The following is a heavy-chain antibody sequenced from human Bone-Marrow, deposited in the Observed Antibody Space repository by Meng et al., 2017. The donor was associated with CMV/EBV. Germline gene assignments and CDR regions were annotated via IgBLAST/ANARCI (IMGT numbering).Heavy chain of an antibody. CDR3: ARDRGGNPHYYYGMDV. CDR1: GGTVSSGSYY. J-gene: IGHJ6*02. D-gene: IGHD2-15*01. CDR2: IYYSGST. Sequence: SETLSLTCTASGGTVSSGSYYWSWIRQPPGKGLESIGYIYYSGSTNYNPSLKSRVTIAVDTSKNQFSLKLSSVAAADTAVYYCARDRGGNPHYYYGMDVWGQGTTVTVSS. V-gene: IGHV4-61*01.